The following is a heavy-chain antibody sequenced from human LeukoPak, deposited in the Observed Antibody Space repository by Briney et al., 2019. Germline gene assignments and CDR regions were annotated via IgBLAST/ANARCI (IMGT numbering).Heavy chain of an antibody. CDR2: IYSDGST. D-gene: IGHD6-19*01. J-gene: IGHJ4*02. CDR1: GFTFSNYA. V-gene: IGHV3-66*01. CDR3: ARFAGYSSGWLDF. Sequence: GGSLRLSCAASGFTFSNYAMSWVRQAPGRGPEWVSVIYSDGSTYYADSVKGRFTISRDNSKNTLYVQMNNLRAEDTAVYYCARFAGYSSGWLDFWGQGTLVTVSS.